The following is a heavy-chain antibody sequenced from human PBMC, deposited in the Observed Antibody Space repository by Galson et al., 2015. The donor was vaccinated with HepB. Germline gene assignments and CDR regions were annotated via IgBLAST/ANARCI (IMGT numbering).Heavy chain of an antibody. Sequence: QVQLQASGPGLVKPSETLSLTCPVSGGPISSYYWSWIRQPPGKGLEWIGYIYYSGSTNYNPSLKSRVTISVDTSKNQFSLKLSSVTAADTAVYYCARCGRSFSYYYYGMDVWGQGTTVAVSS. J-gene: IGHJ6*02. V-gene: IGHV4-59*01. CDR3: ARCGRSFSYYYYGMDV. CDR1: GGPISSYY. CDR2: IYYSGST. D-gene: IGHD2-21*01.